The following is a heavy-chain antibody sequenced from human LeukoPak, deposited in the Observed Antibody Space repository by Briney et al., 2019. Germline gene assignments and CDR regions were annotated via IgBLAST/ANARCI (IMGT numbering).Heavy chain of an antibody. CDR2: ISYDGSNK. D-gene: IGHD6-19*01. Sequence: GRSLRLPCAASGFTFSSYGMHWVRQAPGKGLEWVAVISYDGSNKYYADSVKGRFTISKDNSKNTLYLQMNSLRAEDTAVYYCAKGKGRSSSGSFYFDYWGQGTLVTVSS. CDR3: AKGKGRSSSGSFYFDY. J-gene: IGHJ4*02. CDR1: GFTFSSYG. V-gene: IGHV3-30*18.